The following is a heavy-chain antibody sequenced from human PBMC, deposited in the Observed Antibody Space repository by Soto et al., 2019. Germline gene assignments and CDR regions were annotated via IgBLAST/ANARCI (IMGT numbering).Heavy chain of an antibody. CDR1: GFTFSSYG. Sequence: GGSLRLSCAASGFTFSSYGMHWVRQAPGKWLEWVAIIWYYGSINYYAESVKGRFTISRYNSKNTLYLQMNSLRAEDTAVYYCARDKAGYNSGWYFYGMDVWGQGT. CDR3: ARDKAGYNSGWYFYGMDV. D-gene: IGHD6-19*01. CDR2: IWYYGSIN. V-gene: IGHV3-33*01. J-gene: IGHJ6*02.